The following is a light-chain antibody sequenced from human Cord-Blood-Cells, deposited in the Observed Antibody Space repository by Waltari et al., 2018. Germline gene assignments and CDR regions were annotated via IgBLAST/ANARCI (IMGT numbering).Light chain of an antibody. CDR2: GAS. Sequence: EIVMTQSPATLSVSPGERATLSCRASQSVSSNLAWYQQKPGQAPRLLIYGASTRATGIPARFSGSVSVTAFTLTISSLQSEDFAVYYCQQYNNWPLTFGGGTKVEIK. CDR3: QQYNNWPLT. V-gene: IGKV3-15*01. J-gene: IGKJ4*01. CDR1: QSVSSN.